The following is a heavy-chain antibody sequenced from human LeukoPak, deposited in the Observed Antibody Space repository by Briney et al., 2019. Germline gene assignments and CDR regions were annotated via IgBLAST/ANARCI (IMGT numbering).Heavy chain of an antibody. J-gene: IGHJ5*02. V-gene: IGHV4-34*01. D-gene: IGHD3-10*01. CDR3: ARRITMVRGVIGRKYNWFDP. CDR1: GGSFSGYY. CDR2: INHSGST. Sequence: PSETLSLTCAVYGGSFSGYYWSWIRQPPGKGLEWIGEINHSGSTNYNPSLKSRVTISVDTSKNQFSLKLSSVTAADTAVYYCARRITMVRGVIGRKYNWFDPWGQGTLVTVSS.